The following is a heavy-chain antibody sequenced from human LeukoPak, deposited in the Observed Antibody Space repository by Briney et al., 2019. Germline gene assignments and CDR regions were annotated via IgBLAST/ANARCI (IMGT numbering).Heavy chain of an antibody. Sequence: GGSLRLSRVASGFTFSSYAISWVRQAPGKGLEWVSAINHDGHNTYYADSVKGRFTISRDNSKNTLYLQMNSLRAEDTAVYYCARVGYFDWGRDDVFDIWGQGTMVTVSS. CDR3: ARVGYFDWGRDDVFDI. CDR1: GFTFSSYA. J-gene: IGHJ3*02. D-gene: IGHD3-9*01. V-gene: IGHV3-23*01. CDR2: INHDGHNT.